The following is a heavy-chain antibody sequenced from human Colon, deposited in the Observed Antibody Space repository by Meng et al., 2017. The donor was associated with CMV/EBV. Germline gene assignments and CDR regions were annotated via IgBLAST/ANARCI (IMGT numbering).Heavy chain of an antibody. Sequence: KVSCKASAYTFTAYYIHWVRQAPGQGLEWMGWINPEGGITNFAQKFQGRVTMTRDTSVSTAYMELSSLRSDDTAVYFCATGNYYDDSGFTWGQGTLVTVSS. J-gene: IGHJ4*02. CDR3: ATGNYYDDSGFT. V-gene: IGHV1-2*02. CDR1: AYTFTAYY. CDR2: INPEGGIT. D-gene: IGHD3-22*01.